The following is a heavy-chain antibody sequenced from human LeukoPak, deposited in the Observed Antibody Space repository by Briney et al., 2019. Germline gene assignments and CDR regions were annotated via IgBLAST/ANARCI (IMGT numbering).Heavy chain of an antibody. Sequence: GASVKVSCKASGYTFTSYDINWVRQATGQGLEWMGWVNPNSGNTGYAQKFQGRVTMTRNTSISTAYMELSSLRSEDTAVYYCAREASLRYFDWFPNPYYYYGMDVWGQGTTVTVSS. CDR1: GYTFTSYD. CDR3: AREASLRYFDWFPNPYYYYGMDV. D-gene: IGHD3-9*01. J-gene: IGHJ6*02. V-gene: IGHV1-8*01. CDR2: VNPNSGNT.